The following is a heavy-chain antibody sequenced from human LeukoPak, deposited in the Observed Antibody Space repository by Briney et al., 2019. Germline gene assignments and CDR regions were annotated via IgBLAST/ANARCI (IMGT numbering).Heavy chain of an antibody. CDR1: GFTFRSYS. D-gene: IGHD1-26*01. V-gene: IGHV3-21*01. J-gene: IGHJ4*02. Sequence: GSLILSCAASGFTFRSYSLKWIRQAPGKGLEWVASISGSNGYFYYADSVKGRFTISRDNARNSLFLQMNSLTAEDTAVYYCAREIIAATLDGWGQGTLVIVSS. CDR2: ISGSNGYF. CDR3: AREIIAATLDG.